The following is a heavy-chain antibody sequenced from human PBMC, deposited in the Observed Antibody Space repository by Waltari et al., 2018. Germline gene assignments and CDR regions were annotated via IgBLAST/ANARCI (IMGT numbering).Heavy chain of an antibody. CDR3: ANFPPTTVTTASY. D-gene: IGHD4-17*01. V-gene: IGHV3-30*02. Sequence: QVQLVESGGGVVQPGGSLRLSCAASGFPFSSYGMHLVRQAPGKGLEWVAFRRYDGSNKYYAESVKGRFTIARDNSKNTLYLQMNRLRAEDTAVYYCANFPPTTVTTASYWGQGTLVTVSS. J-gene: IGHJ4*02. CDR2: RRYDGSNK. CDR1: GFPFSSYG.